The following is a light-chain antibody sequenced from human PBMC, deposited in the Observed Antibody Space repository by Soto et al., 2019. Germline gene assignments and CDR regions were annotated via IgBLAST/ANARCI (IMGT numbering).Light chain of an antibody. CDR1: QTIRKY. V-gene: IGKV1-39*01. CDR2: SAS. CDR3: QQSYTTPVT. J-gene: IGKJ5*01. Sequence: DIQMTQSPSSLSSSVGDRVSITSLASQTIRKYLNWYQQKPGKAPELLIHSASTLQTGVPSRFSGSGSGTDSALTITSLQPEDFATYYCQQSYTTPVTFGQGTRLEIK.